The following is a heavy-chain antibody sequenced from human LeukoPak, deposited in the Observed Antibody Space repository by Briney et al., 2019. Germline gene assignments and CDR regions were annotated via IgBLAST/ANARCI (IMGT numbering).Heavy chain of an antibody. J-gene: IGHJ4*02. V-gene: IGHV1-18*01. Sequence: ASVKVSCKASGYTFTSYGISWVRQAPGQGLEWMGWISAYNGNTNYAQKLQGRVTMTTDTSTSTAYMELRSLRSDDTAVYYCARGRARHFDWLPFDYWGQGTLVAVSS. D-gene: IGHD3-9*01. CDR2: ISAYNGNT. CDR1: GYTFTSYG. CDR3: ARGRARHFDWLPFDY.